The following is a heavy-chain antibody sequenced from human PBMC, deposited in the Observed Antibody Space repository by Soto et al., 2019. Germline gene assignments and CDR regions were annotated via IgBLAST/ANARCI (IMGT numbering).Heavy chain of an antibody. Sequence: PGVSLRISCKGAGYSFAVYGSTWVRQKPGKGLEWMGRIDPSDSQTYYSPSFRGHVTISVTKSITTVFLQWSSLRASDTAMYYCARQIYDSDTGPNFQYYFDSWGQGTPVTVSS. J-gene: IGHJ4*02. CDR1: GYSFAVYG. V-gene: IGHV5-10-1*01. D-gene: IGHD3-22*01. CDR2: IDPSDSQT. CDR3: ARQIYDSDTGPNFQYYFDS.